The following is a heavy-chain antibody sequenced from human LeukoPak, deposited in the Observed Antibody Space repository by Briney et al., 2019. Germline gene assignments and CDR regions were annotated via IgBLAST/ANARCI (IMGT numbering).Heavy chain of an antibody. Sequence: PSETLSLTCTVSVGSVSSYYWSWIRQPPGKGLEGIGYIYSSENTKYNSSLEGRVTMSVDTSKNQFFLKLSSVTAADTAVYYCARFHSGPSGWYVLWYFDLWGRGTLVTVSS. CDR1: VGSVSSYY. CDR3: ARFHSGPSGWYVLWYFDL. V-gene: IGHV4-4*09. CDR2: IYSSENT. J-gene: IGHJ2*01. D-gene: IGHD6-19*01.